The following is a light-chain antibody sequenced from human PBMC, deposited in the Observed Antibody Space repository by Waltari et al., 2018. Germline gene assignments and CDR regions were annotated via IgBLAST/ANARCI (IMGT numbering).Light chain of an antibody. V-gene: IGLV1-44*01. CDR1: SSNIGSNT. CDR2: NNN. J-gene: IGLJ2*01. Sequence: QSVLTQPPSASVTPGQTVTISCSGSSSNIGSNTVNWYQQLPGTAPKLLIYNNNQRPAGVPDRFSGSKSGTSASLAISGLQSEDEADYYCAACDDSLNGHVVFGEGTKLTVL. CDR3: AACDDSLNGHVV.